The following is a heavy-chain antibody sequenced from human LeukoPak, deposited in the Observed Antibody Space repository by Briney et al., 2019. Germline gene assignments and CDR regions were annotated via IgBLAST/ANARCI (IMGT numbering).Heavy chain of an antibody. D-gene: IGHD3-3*01. Sequence: GGSLRLSCTASGFTFGDYAMSWFRQAPGKGLEWVSGISGSGGSTDYADSLKGRFTISRDNSKNTLYLQMNSLRAEDTAVYYCAKTPVRRFPLYFDYWGQGTLVTVSS. J-gene: IGHJ4*02. CDR3: AKTPVRRFPLYFDY. V-gene: IGHV3-23*01. CDR2: ISGSGGST. CDR1: GFTFGDYA.